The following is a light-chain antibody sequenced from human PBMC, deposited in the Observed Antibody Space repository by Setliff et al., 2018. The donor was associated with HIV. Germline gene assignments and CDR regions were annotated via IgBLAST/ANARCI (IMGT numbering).Light chain of an antibody. CDR1: SSDVGGYNY. CDR3: SSYASSSSVV. V-gene: IGLV2-14*01. CDR2: DVS. Sequence: QSVLTQPASVSGSPGQSITISCTGTSSDVGGYNYVSWYQQHPGKAPKLMMYDVSKRPSGVSNRFSGSKSGNTASLTISGLQAEDESDYYCSSYASSSSVVFGGGTKVTV. J-gene: IGLJ2*01.